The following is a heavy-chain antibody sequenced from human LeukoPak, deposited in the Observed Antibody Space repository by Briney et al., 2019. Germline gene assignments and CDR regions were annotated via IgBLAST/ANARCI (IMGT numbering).Heavy chain of an antibody. D-gene: IGHD6-19*01. Sequence: GGSLRLSCAASGLTFSSHWMHWVRQAPGKGLEWVSYISSSSSYTNYADSVKGRFTISRDNAKNSLYLQMNSLRAEDTAVYYCARVPVGGAVAGPFDYWGQGTLVTVSS. J-gene: IGHJ4*02. CDR3: ARVPVGGAVAGPFDY. CDR2: ISSSSSYT. CDR1: GLTFSSHW. V-gene: IGHV3-21*05.